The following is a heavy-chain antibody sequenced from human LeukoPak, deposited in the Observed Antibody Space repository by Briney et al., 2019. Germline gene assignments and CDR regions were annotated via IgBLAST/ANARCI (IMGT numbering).Heavy chain of an antibody. CDR3: ARDRGGDGYNWTPNNWFDP. CDR1: GYTFTSYG. Sequence: ASVKVSCKASGYTFTSYGISWVRQAPGQGLEWMGWISAYNGNTNYAQKLQGRVTMTTDTSTSTAYMELSSLRSEDTAVYYCARDRGGDGYNWTPNNWFDPWGQGTLVTVSS. CDR2: ISAYNGNT. J-gene: IGHJ5*02. D-gene: IGHD5-24*01. V-gene: IGHV1-18*01.